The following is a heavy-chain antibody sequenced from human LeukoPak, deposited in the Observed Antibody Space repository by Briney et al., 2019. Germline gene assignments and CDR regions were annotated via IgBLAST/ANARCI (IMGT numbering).Heavy chain of an antibody. CDR1: GFTFSNYW. CDR3: ARLMWSRGGGDY. Sequence: QPGGSLRLSWAASGFTFSNYWMHWVRQAPGKGLVWVSHINGDGSTTTYADSVKGRFTISRDNAKNTLYLQMNSLRAEDTAGFYWARLMWSRGGGDYWGQGTQVTVSS. J-gene: IGHJ4*02. D-gene: IGHD3-10*01. CDR2: INGDGSTT. V-gene: IGHV3-74*01.